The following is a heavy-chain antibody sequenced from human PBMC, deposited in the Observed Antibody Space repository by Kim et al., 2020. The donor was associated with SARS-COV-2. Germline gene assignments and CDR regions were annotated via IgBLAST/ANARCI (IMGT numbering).Heavy chain of an antibody. J-gene: IGHJ5*02. Sequence: ASVKVSCKASGYTFTSYGISWVRQAPGQGLEWMGWISAYNGNTNYAQKLQGRVTMTTDTSTSTAYMELRSLRSDDTAVYYCAREGDGSSYLKNWFDPWGQGTLVTVSS. V-gene: IGHV1-18*04. CDR2: ISAYNGNT. D-gene: IGHD6-13*01. CDR3: AREGDGSSYLKNWFDP. CDR1: GYTFTSYG.